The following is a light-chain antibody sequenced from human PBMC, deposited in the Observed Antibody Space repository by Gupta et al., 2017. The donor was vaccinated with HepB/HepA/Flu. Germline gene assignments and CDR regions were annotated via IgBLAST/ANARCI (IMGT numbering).Light chain of an antibody. CDR2: SAS. Sequence: DIRMTQSPSSLSASVGDRVTITCRASQGVSNSLAWFQQKPGKAPRSLISSASNLHSGVPSRFSGSGSGTDFTLTISRLQAEDFATYYCQQYNSYPRTFGQGTKVEIK. CDR1: QGVSNS. CDR3: QQYNSYPRT. V-gene: IGKV1-16*01. J-gene: IGKJ1*01.